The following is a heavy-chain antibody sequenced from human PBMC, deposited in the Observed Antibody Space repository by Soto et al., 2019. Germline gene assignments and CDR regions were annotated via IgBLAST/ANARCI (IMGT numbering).Heavy chain of an antibody. Sequence: GASVKVSCKASGFTFTSSAAQWVRQARGQRLEWIGWIVVGSGNTNYAQKFQERVTITRDMSTSTAYMELSSLRSEDTAVYYCAADPGYCSGGSCYFSYYYYYGMDVWGQGTTVTVSS. CDR2: IVVGSGNT. V-gene: IGHV1-58*01. J-gene: IGHJ6*02. D-gene: IGHD2-15*01. CDR1: GFTFTSSA. CDR3: AADPGYCSGGSCYFSYYYYYGMDV.